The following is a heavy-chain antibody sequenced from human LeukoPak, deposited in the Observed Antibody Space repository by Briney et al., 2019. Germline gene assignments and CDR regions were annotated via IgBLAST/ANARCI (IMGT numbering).Heavy chain of an antibody. D-gene: IGHD3-22*01. CDR3: ARLRDGGYYSGY. J-gene: IGHJ4*02. CDR2: IYYSGST. V-gene: IGHV4-39*01. Sequence: SETLSLTCTVSGGSISSSSYYWGWIRQPPGKGLEWIGSIYYSGSTYYNPSLKSRVTISVDTSKNQFSLKLSSVTAADTAVYYCARLRDGGYYSGYWGQGTLVTVSS. CDR1: GGSISSSSYY.